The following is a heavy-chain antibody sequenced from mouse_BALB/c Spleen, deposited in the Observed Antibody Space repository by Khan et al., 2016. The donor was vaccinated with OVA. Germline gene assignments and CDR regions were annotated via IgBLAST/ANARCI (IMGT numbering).Heavy chain of an antibody. J-gene: IGHJ4*01. V-gene: IGHV2-6-4*01. CDR2: IWGGGGT. D-gene: IGHD2-14*01. Sequence: VKLEVSGPGLVAPSQSLSITCTVSGFSLSRYNIHWVRQPPGKGLEWLGMIWGGGGTDYTSTLKIRLSISKDNSKSQVFLKMNSLQTDDTAMYYCARAYYRYDGYDAMDYWGQGTSVTVSS. CDR1: GFSLSRYN. CDR3: ARAYYRYDGYDAMDY.